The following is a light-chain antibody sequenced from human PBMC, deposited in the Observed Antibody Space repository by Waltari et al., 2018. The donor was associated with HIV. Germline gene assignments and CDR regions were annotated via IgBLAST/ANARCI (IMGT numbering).Light chain of an antibody. J-gene: IGLJ2*01. Sequence: QSVLTQPPSASGTPGQRVTISCSGSSSNVHWYQKFPGTAPKLLIYRNNQRPSGVPDRFSGSKSGTSASLAISGLRSEDEADYYCAAWGENLSGPVLFGGGTKLTVL. CDR1: SSN. V-gene: IGLV1-47*01. CDR3: AAWGENLSGPVL. CDR2: RNN.